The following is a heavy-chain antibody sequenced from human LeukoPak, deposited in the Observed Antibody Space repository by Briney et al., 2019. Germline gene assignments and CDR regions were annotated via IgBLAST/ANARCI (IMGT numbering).Heavy chain of an antibody. D-gene: IGHD1-26*01. CDR1: GFTFSSYG. CDR2: IRYDGSNK. CDR3: ARGDVGAHDAFDI. J-gene: IGHJ3*02. Sequence: PGGSLRLSCAASGFTFSSYGMHWVRQAPGKGLEWVAFIRYDGSNKYYADSVKGRFTISRDNSKNTLYLQMNSLRAEDTAVYYCARGDVGAHDAFDIWGQGTMVTVSS. V-gene: IGHV3-30*02.